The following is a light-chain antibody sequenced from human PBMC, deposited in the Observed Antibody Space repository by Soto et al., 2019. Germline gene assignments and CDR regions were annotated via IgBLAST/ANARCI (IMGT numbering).Light chain of an antibody. CDR2: EVS. V-gene: IGLV2-14*01. J-gene: IGLJ1*01. Sequence: LTQPASVSGSPGQSITISCTGTSSDVGGYNFVSWYQQRPGKAPKFMIYEVSNRPSGISDRFSGSKSGNTASLTISGLQAEDEADYYCCSYTSSTTYVFGTGTKVTVL. CDR1: SSDVGGYNF. CDR3: CSYTSSTTYV.